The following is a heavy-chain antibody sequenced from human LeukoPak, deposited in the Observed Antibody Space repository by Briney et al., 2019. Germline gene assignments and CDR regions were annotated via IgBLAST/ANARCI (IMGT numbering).Heavy chain of an antibody. D-gene: IGHD5-24*01. CDR1: GFTFSDYY. Sequence: GGSLRLSCAASGFTFSDYYMSWIRQAPGKGLEWVSYISSSGSTIYYADSVKGRFTISRDNAKNSLYLQMNSLRAEDTAVYYCARDDFAPGVEMATSTDAFDIWGQGTMVTVSS. CDR3: ARDDFAPGVEMATSTDAFDI. J-gene: IGHJ3*02. V-gene: IGHV3-11*04. CDR2: ISSSGSTI.